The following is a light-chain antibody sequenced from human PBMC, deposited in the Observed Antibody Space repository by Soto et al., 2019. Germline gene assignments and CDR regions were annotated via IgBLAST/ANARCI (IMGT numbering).Light chain of an antibody. Sequence: QSVLTQPPSVSAAPGQKVTISCSGSSSNIGGNSVSWYQQLPGTAPKLLIYDDNKRPSGIPDRLSGSKSGTSATLGITGFQTGDEAHYYRGSWDSSLSAYVFGTGTKVTVL. CDR1: SSNIGGNS. V-gene: IGLV1-51*01. CDR3: GSWDSSLSAYV. CDR2: DDN. J-gene: IGLJ1*01.